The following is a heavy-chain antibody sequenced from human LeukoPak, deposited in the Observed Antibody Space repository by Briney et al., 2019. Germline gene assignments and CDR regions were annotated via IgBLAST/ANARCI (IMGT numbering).Heavy chain of an antibody. CDR3: ARATRWVPFDY. V-gene: IGHV4-4*07. CDR1: GGSISSYY. Sequence: PSETLSLTCTVSGGSISSYYWSWIRQPAGKGLEWIGRIYTSGSTNYNPSLRSRVTISVDKSKNQFSLKLSSVTAAYTAVYYCARATRWVPFDYWGQGTLVTVSS. CDR2: IYTSGST. D-gene: IGHD4-23*01. J-gene: IGHJ4*02.